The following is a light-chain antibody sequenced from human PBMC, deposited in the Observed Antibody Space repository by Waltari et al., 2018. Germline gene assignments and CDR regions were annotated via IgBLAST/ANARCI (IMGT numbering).Light chain of an antibody. Sequence: QSALTQPPSASGSPGQSVTISCTGTSSDVGRYNCVSWFQQHPGKAPKPLIYEVSTRPSGVPDRFSGSKSGNTASLTVSGLQAEDEADYYCSSYAASNNFVFGTGTKVTVL. CDR3: SSYAASNNFV. J-gene: IGLJ1*01. CDR1: SSDVGRYNC. CDR2: EVS. V-gene: IGLV2-8*01.